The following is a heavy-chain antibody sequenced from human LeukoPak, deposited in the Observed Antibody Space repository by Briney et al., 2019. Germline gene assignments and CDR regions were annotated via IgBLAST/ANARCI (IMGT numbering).Heavy chain of an antibody. Sequence: GRSLRLSCAASGFTFSSYGMHWVRQAPGKGLEWVAVISYDGSNKYYADSVKGRFTISRDNSKNTLYLQMNSLRAEDTAVYYCAKADEYCSSTSCQYFDYWGQGTLVTVSS. D-gene: IGHD2-2*01. CDR2: ISYDGSNK. J-gene: IGHJ4*02. V-gene: IGHV3-30*18. CDR3: AKADEYCSSTSCQYFDY. CDR1: GFTFSSYG.